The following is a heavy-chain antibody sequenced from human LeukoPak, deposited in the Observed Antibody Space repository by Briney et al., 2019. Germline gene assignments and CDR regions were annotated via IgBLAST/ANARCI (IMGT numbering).Heavy chain of an antibody. Sequence: SETLSLTCTVSGGSISSGDYYWSWIRQPPGKGLEWIGYIYYSGSTYYNPSLKSRVTISVDTSKNQFSLKLSSVTAADTAVYYCARIVPNGSGSYHYYYYYYMDVWGKGTTVTVSS. CDR3: ARIVPNGSGSYHYYYYYYMDV. V-gene: IGHV4-30-4*08. D-gene: IGHD3-10*01. CDR2: IYYSGST. CDR1: GGSISSGDYY. J-gene: IGHJ6*03.